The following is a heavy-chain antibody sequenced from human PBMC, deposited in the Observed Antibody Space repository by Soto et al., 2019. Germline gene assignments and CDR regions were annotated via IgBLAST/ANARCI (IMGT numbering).Heavy chain of an antibody. CDR1: GGTFSSYS. D-gene: IGHD2-2*01. CDR2: IIPILGIA. CDR3: ARDCSSTSRPSPGY. V-gene: IGHV1-69*08. J-gene: IGHJ4*02. Sequence: QVQLVQSGAEVKKPGSSVKVSCKASGGTFSSYSISWVRQAPGQGLEWMGRIIPILGIANYAQKFQGRVTIXAXKXXSTAYMELRSLRSEDTAVYYCARDCSSTSRPSPGYWGQGTLVTVSS.